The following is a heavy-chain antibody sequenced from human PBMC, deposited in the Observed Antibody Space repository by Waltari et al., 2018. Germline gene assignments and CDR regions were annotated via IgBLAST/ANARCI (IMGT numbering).Heavy chain of an antibody. CDR1: GYTFTSYA. CDR2: MNPNSGNT. J-gene: IGHJ4*02. Sequence: QVQLVQSGAEVKQPEASVKVSCKASGYTFTSYAINWVRQATGQGLEWMGWMNPNSGNTGYAQKFQGRVTITRNTSISTAYMELSSLRSEDTAVYYCAIGYDSSGYYLGLSYWGQGTLVTVSS. V-gene: IGHV1-8*03. D-gene: IGHD3-22*01. CDR3: AIGYDSSGYYLGLSY.